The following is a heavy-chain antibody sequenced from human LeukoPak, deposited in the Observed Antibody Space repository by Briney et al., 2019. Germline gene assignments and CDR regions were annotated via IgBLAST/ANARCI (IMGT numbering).Heavy chain of an antibody. J-gene: IGHJ3*02. V-gene: IGHV3-21*01. CDR2: ISSSSSYI. D-gene: IGHD3-9*01. CDR3: ARGALRVLRYFDDAFDI. Sequence: GGSLRLSCAASGFTFSSYSMNWVRQAPGKGLEWVSSISSSSSYIYYADSVKGRFTISRDNAKNSLNLQMNSLRAEDTAVYYCARGALRVLRYFDDAFDIWGQGTMVTVSS. CDR1: GFTFSSYS.